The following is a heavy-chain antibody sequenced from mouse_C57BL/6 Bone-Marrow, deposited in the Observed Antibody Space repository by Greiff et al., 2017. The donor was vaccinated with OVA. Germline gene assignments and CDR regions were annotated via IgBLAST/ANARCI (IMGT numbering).Heavy chain of an antibody. CDR2: ISDGGSYT. V-gene: IGHV5-4*01. Sequence: EVQVVESGGGLVKPGGSLKLSCAASGFTFSSYAMSWVRQTPERRLEWVATISDGGSYTYYPDNVKGRFTIARDNAKNNLYLQMSQLKSEATAMYYCARDPTVAWFADWGQGTLVTVSA. J-gene: IGHJ3*01. CDR3: ARDPTVAWFAD. D-gene: IGHD4-1*02. CDR1: GFTFSSYA.